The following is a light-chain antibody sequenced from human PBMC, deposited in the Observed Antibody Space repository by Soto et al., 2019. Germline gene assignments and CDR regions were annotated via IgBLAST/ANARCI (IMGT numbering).Light chain of an antibody. J-gene: IGKJ5*01. Sequence: EIVLTQSPGTLPLSPGERATLSCRASQSVSSSYVAWYQQKPGQAPRLLIYGASNRATGIPARFSGSGSGTDFTLTISRLEPEDFAVYYCQQYNNWPPITFGQGTRLEIK. CDR3: QQYNNWPPIT. CDR1: QSVSSSY. CDR2: GAS. V-gene: IGKV3-20*01.